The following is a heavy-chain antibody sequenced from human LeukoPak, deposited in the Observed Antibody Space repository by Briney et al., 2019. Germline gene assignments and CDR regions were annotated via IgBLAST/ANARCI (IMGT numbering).Heavy chain of an antibody. CDR2: ISSNEGRT. CDR1: GFTFSSYA. CDR3: VGTAMVKGFFDY. V-gene: IGHV3-64D*06. Sequence: GGSLRLSCSASGFTFSSYAMHWVRQAPGKGLEYVSAISSNEGRTYYADSVKGRFTISRDNSKNTLYLQMSSLRAEDTAVYYCVGTAMVKGFFDYWGRGTLVTVSS. J-gene: IGHJ4*02. D-gene: IGHD5-18*01.